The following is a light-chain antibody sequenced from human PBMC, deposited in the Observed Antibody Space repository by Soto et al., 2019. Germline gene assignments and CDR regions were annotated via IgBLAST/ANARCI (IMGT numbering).Light chain of an antibody. V-gene: IGKV3-11*01. J-gene: IGKJ5*01. CDR3: QQSSNWPQIT. CDR1: QSVSTY. CDR2: DAS. Sequence: EIVLTQSPATLSLSPGDRANLFCRASQSVSTYLAWFQQKPGQAPRLLIYDASKRAIGIPDRFSGSGSGTDFTLTIRRLETEDFAVYYGQQSSNWPQITVGKGKRRAI.